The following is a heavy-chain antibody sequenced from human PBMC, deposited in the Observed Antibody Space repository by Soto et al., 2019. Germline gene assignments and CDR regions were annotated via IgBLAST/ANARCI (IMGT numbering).Heavy chain of an antibody. CDR2: ISYDGSNK. CDR1: GFTVSSYG. V-gene: IGHV3-30*18. CDR3: AKAVDISVRGVPPSDY. J-gene: IGHJ4*02. Sequence: SLRLSCAASGFTVSSYGMHWVRQAPGKGLEWVAVISYDGSNKYYADYVKGRFTISRDNSKNTLYLQMNSLRPEDTAVYYCAKAVDISVRGVPPSDYWGQGTLVTVSS. D-gene: IGHD3-10*02.